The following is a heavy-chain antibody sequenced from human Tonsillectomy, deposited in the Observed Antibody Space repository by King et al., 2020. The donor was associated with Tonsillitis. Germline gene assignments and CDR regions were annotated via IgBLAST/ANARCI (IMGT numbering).Heavy chain of an antibody. CDR2: IRRSGRYL. Sequence: VQLVESGGGLVKPGGSLRLSCAASGFDFITYSMNWFRQAPGKGLYWVSSIRRSGRYLHYADSVKGLAPIARDNAKNPMYLQINSLRAEDTGVYYCARDSMEMTTVPFDCWGQGTLVIVSS. D-gene: IGHD4-11*01. J-gene: IGHJ4*02. CDR1: GFDFITYS. CDR3: ARDSMEMTTVPFDC. V-gene: IGHV3-21*06.